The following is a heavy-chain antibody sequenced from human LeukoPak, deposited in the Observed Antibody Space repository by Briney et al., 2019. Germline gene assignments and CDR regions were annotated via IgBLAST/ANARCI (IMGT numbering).Heavy chain of an antibody. CDR1: GFTFSSYV. J-gene: IGHJ6*02. CDR3: AKVDCSSTSCYYYYYGMDV. D-gene: IGHD2-2*01. Sequence: GGSLRLSCAASGFTFSSYVMSWVRQAPGKGLEWVSAISGSGGSTYYADSVKGRFTISRDNSKNTLYLQMNSLRAEDTAVYYCAKVDCSSTSCYYYYYGMDVWGQGTTVTVSS. CDR2: ISGSGGST. V-gene: IGHV3-23*01.